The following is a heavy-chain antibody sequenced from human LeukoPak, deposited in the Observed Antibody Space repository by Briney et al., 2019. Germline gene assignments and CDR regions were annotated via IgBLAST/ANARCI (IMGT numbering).Heavy chain of an antibody. J-gene: IGHJ4*02. CDR3: ASMRRGGYYLDYFDY. CDR1: GGTFSSYA. V-gene: IGHV1-69*05. Sequence: SVKVSCKASGGTFSSYAISWVRQAPGQGLEWMGGIITIFGTANYAQKFQGRVTITTDEYTSTAYMELSSLRSEDTAVYYCASMRRGGYYLDYFDYWGQGTLVTVSS. CDR2: IITIFGTA. D-gene: IGHD3-3*01.